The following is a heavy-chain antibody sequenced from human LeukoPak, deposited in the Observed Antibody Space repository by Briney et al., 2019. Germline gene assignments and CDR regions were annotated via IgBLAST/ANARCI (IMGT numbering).Heavy chain of an antibody. CDR2: ISGSSSYT. D-gene: IGHD4-17*01. V-gene: IGHV3-11*06. J-gene: IGHJ4*02. CDR1: GFTFSDCY. CDR3: ARVTLYAESALDY. Sequence: SGGSLRLSCAASGFTFSDCYMSWIRQAPGKGLEWVSYISGSSSYTIYADSVKGRFTISRDNAKNSLYLQMNSLRAEDTAVYYCARVTLYAESALDYWGQGTLVTVSS.